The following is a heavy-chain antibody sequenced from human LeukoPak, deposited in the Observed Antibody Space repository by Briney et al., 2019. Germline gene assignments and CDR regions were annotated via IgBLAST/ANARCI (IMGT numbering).Heavy chain of an antibody. CDR1: GFTFSSYS. Sequence: PGGSLRLSCAASGFTFSSYSMNWVRQAPGKGLEWVSSISSSSSYIYYADSVKGRFTISRDNAKNSLYLQMNSLRAEDTAVYYCARETGYNWNDGGSDYWGQGTLVTVSS. CDR3: ARETGYNWNDGGSDY. J-gene: IGHJ4*02. CDR2: ISSSSSYI. D-gene: IGHD1-1*01. V-gene: IGHV3-21*01.